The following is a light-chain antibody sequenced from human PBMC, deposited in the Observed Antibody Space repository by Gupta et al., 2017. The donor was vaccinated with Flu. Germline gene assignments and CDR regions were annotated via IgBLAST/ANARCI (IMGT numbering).Light chain of an antibody. CDR1: ETIGGW. Sequence: DIQMTQSPSTLSASGGDRVTIPCRATETIGGWLAWYQQKPGKAPKLLIQKASNLQSGVSSMFSGSGSGTEFILTISSLQPDDFATYYCQQYSTYPRTFGQGTKVEIK. CDR2: KAS. CDR3: QQYSTYPRT. V-gene: IGKV1-5*03. J-gene: IGKJ1*01.